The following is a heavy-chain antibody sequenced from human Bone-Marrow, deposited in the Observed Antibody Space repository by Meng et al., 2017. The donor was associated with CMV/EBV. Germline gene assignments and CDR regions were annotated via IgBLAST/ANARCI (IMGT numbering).Heavy chain of an antibody. V-gene: IGHV5-51*01. Sequence: KVSCKGSGYSFTSYWIGWVRQMPGKGLEWMGIIYPGDSDTRYSPSFQGQVTISADKSISTAYLQWSSLKASDTAMYYCARHNGWTTNYFDYWGQGTPVTVSS. CDR2: IYPGDSDT. CDR1: GYSFTSYW. J-gene: IGHJ4*02. CDR3: ARHNGWTTNYFDY. D-gene: IGHD4-17*01.